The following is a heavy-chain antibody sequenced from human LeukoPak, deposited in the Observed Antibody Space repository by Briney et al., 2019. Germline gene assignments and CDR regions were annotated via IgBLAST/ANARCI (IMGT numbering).Heavy chain of an antibody. Sequence: SQTLSLTCAISGDRVSSNSVTWDWIRQSPSRGVEWLGRTYYSSTWYNDYAVSVRGRITVNPDTSKNQFSLHLNSVTPEDTAVYYCARRLTQYDCFDPWGQGILVTVSS. D-gene: IGHD2-2*01. CDR1: GDRVSSNSVT. CDR3: ARRLTQYDCFDP. V-gene: IGHV6-1*01. J-gene: IGHJ5*02. CDR2: TYYSSTWYN.